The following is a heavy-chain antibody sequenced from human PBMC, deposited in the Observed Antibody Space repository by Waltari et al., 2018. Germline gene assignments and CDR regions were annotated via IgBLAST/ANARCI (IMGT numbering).Heavy chain of an antibody. D-gene: IGHD2-15*01. V-gene: IGHV3-21*01. CDR3: ARDSCSGGSCYPRGYFDY. J-gene: IGHJ4*02. CDR1: GFTFSSYS. Sequence: EVQLVESGGGLVKPGGSLRLSCAASGFTFSSYSMNWVRPAPGKGLEWVSSISSSSSYIYYADSVKGRFTISRDNAKNSLYLQMNSLRAEDTAVYYCARDSCSGGSCYPRGYFDYWGQGTLVTVSS. CDR2: ISSSSSYI.